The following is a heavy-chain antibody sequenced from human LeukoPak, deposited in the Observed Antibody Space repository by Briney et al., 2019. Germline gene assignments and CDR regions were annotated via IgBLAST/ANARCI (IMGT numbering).Heavy chain of an antibody. CDR1: GFSFGVYG. V-gene: IGHV3-33*01. Sequence: GGSLRLSCAASGFSFGVYGMHWVRQTPHKGLEWVAVIGHDGSFQDFGDSVKGRFTISRDNSKNILFLQMNTLRADDTAIYYCARDLGMGSYFDYWGQGTQVTVSS. D-gene: IGHD6-13*01. CDR2: IGHDGSFQ. CDR3: ARDLGMGSYFDY. J-gene: IGHJ4*02.